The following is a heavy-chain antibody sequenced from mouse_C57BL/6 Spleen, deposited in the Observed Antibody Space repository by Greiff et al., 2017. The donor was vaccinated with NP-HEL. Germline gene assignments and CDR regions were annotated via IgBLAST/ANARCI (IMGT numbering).Heavy chain of an antibody. Sequence: QVQLQQPGAELVKPGASVKMSCAASGYTFTSYWITWVTQRPGQGLEWIGDIYPGSGSTNYTEKFKSKATLTVDTSSSTAYMQLSSLTSEDSAVYYCACGYGVDAMGYWGQGTSVTVST. D-gene: IGHD1-1*01. V-gene: IGHV1-55*01. CDR3: ACGYGVDAMGY. J-gene: IGHJ4*01. CDR1: GYTFTSYW. CDR2: IYPGSGST.